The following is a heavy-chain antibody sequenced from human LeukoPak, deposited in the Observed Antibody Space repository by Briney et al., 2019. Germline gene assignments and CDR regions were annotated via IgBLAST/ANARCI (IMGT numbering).Heavy chain of an antibody. CDR1: GGSISGSSYF. V-gene: IGHV4-39*01. D-gene: IGHD6-19*01. CDR2: IYYSGST. J-gene: IGHJ4*02. CDR3: ARLSSEGDY. Sequence: SETLPLTCTVSGGSISGSSYFWGWIRQPPGKGLEWIGSIYYSGSTYYNPSLKSRVTISVDTSKNQFSLKLSSVTAADTAVYYCARLSSEGDYWGQGTLVTVSS.